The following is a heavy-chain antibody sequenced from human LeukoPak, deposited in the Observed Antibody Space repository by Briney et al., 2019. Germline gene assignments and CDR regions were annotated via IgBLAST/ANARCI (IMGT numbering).Heavy chain of an antibody. CDR2: ISWNSGSI. D-gene: IGHD4-17*01. J-gene: IGHJ4*02. V-gene: IGHV3-9*01. CDR1: GFTFDDYA. Sequence: PGRSLRLSCAASGFTFDDYAMHWVRQAPGKGLEWVPGISWNSGSIGYADSVKGRFTISRGNAKNSLYLQMNSLRAEDTALYYCAKVGAYGDYENYFDYWGQGTLVTVSS. CDR3: AKVGAYGDYENYFDY.